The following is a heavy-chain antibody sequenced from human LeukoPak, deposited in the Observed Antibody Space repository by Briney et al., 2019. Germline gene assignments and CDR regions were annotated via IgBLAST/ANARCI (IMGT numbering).Heavy chain of an antibody. D-gene: IGHD6-13*01. V-gene: IGHV4-38-2*01. J-gene: IGHJ4*02. Sequence: PSETLSLTCAVSGYSISRSYYWGWIRQPPGKGLEWIGSMYHSGDTYYNPSLKGQVTISVDTSKNQFSLKLTSVTAADTAVYYCARWYSSSGYFDYWGQGTLVTVSS. CDR2: MYHSGDT. CDR1: GYSISRSYY. CDR3: ARWYSSSGYFDY.